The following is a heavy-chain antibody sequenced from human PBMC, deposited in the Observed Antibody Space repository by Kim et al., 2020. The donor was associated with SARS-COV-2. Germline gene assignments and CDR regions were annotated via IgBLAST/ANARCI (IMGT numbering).Heavy chain of an antibody. J-gene: IGHJ5*02. CDR3: AKFGPTTGTLSHNWFDP. V-gene: IGHV5-51*01. CDR2: IYPGDSDT. Sequence: GESLKISCKGSGSSFTSYWIGWVRQMPGKGLEWMGIIYPGDSDTRYSPSFQGQVTISVDKSISTAYLQWSSLKASDTAMYYCAKFGPTTGTLSHNWFDPWGQGTLVTVSS. CDR1: GSSFTSYW. D-gene: IGHD4-17*01.